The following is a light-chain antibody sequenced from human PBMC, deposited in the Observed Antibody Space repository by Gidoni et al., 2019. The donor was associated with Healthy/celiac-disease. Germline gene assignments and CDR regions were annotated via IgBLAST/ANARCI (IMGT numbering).Light chain of an antibody. V-gene: IGKV3-15*01. J-gene: IGKJ4*01. CDR2: GAA. CDR3: QQYDNWPPLT. CDR1: HSVSST. Sequence: EIVTPQPPPTLSVSPGERATLSCRARHSVSSTLAWSQQKHGQAPRPRIYGAAPRATDSPARFSGSGSGTEFTLTISSLQSEDFAVYYCQQYDNWPPLTFXGXTKVEIK.